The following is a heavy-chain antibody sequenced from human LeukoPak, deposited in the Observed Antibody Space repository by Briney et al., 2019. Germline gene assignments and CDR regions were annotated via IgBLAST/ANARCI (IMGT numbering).Heavy chain of an antibody. CDR1: GGSICGDH. J-gene: IGHJ4*02. V-gene: IGHV4-59*08. CDR3: ARAVTGTSMVDY. CDR2: ISYTGST. Sequence: SETLSLTCTISGGSICGDHWSWIRQAPGKGLEWIGYISYTGSTSYNPSLRSRVTISLHTSENPFSLRLTSVTAADTAMYYCARAVTGTSMVDYWGQGTLVAVSS. D-gene: IGHD6-19*01.